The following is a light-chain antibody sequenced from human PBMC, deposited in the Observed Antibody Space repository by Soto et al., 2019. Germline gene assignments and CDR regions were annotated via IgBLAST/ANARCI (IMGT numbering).Light chain of an antibody. CDR2: GAS. Sequence: EIVMTQSPATLSVSPGERATLSCRASQSVSSKLAWFQQQPGQAPRLLIYGASIRDTGLPARFSGSGSGTEFTLTISSLQSEDFAVYYCQQYNIWPRAFGPGTKVDIE. CDR1: QSVSSK. CDR3: QQYNIWPRA. V-gene: IGKV3-15*01. J-gene: IGKJ3*01.